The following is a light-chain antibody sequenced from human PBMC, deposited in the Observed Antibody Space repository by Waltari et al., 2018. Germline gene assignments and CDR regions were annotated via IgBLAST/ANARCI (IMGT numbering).Light chain of an antibody. Sequence: SYVLTQPPSVSEAPGQTASITCGGDNIGHKSVHWYQQRPGQAPSLLIIHDSDRPSGIPDRFSGSNSGNTATLTISRVEAGDEADYYCQVWDSRSEHWVFGGGTKMTVV. V-gene: IGLV3-21*04. CDR3: QVWDSRSEHWV. CDR2: HDS. J-gene: IGLJ3*02. CDR1: NIGHKS.